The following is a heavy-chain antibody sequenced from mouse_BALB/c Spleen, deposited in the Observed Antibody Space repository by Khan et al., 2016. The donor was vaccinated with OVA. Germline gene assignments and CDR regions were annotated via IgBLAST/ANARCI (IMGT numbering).Heavy chain of an antibody. Sequence: QVHVKQSGAELAKPGASVKMSCKASGYTFSTYWIHWVKQRPGQGLEWIGYINTSSGYTYYNQRFNDKATLTADKSSSTAYMQLSSLTSEDSAVYYCARDRIDYWGQGTTLTVSS. J-gene: IGHJ2*01. CDR1: GYTFSTYW. CDR3: ARDRIDY. V-gene: IGHV1-7*01. CDR2: INTSSGYT.